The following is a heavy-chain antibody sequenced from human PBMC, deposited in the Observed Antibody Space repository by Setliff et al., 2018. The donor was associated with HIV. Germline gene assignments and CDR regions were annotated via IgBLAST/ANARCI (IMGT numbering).Heavy chain of an antibody. J-gene: IGHJ5*02. D-gene: IGHD2-21*01. CDR3: ARLFIPNYFDP. CDR1: DASISNYY. CDR2: IYYSGST. Sequence: SETLSLTCTVSDASISNYYWSWIRQPPGKGLEWIGYIYYSGSTNYNPSLKSRVTISIDTSTNQFSLKLSSVTAADTAVYYCARLFIPNYFDPWGQGTLVTVSS. V-gene: IGHV4-59*08.